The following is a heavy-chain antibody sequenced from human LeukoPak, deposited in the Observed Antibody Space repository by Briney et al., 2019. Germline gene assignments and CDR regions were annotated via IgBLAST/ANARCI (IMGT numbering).Heavy chain of an antibody. CDR3: ARDQPMVTLYNWFDP. J-gene: IGHJ5*02. CDR1: GFTFSSYS. D-gene: IGHD4-17*01. V-gene: IGHV3-21*01. Sequence: PGGSLRLSCAASGFTFSSYSMNWVRQAPGKGLEWVSSISSSSSYIYYADSVKGRFTISRDNAKNSLYLQMNSLRAEDTAVYYCARDQPMVTLYNWFDPWGQGTLVTVSS. CDR2: ISSSSSYI.